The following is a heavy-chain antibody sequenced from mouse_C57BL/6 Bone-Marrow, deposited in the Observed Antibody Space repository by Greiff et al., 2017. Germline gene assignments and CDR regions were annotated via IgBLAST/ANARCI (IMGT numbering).Heavy chain of an antibody. CDR3: AREGYYGSSPYYFDY. J-gene: IGHJ2*01. Sequence: VQLQQPGAELVKPGASVKLSCKASGYTFTSYWMHWVKQRPGQGLEWIGMIHPNSGSTNYNEKFKSKATLTVDKSSSTAYMQLSSLTSEDSAVYCCAREGYYGSSPYYFDYWGQGTTLTVSS. D-gene: IGHD1-1*01. CDR2: IHPNSGST. V-gene: IGHV1-64*01. CDR1: GYTFTSYW.